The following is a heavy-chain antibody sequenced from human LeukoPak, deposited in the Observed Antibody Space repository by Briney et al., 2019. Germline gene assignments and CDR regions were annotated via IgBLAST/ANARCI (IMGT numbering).Heavy chain of an antibody. CDR3: ARATAAGPIDY. Sequence: SETLSLTCTVPGGSINNYYWSWIRQSPGTGLEWIGSIYYSGSTYYNPSLKSRVTISVDTSKNQFSLKLSSVTAADTAVYYCARATAAGPIDYWGQGTLVTVSS. J-gene: IGHJ4*02. D-gene: IGHD6-13*01. CDR1: GGSINNYY. CDR2: IYYSGST. V-gene: IGHV4-59*12.